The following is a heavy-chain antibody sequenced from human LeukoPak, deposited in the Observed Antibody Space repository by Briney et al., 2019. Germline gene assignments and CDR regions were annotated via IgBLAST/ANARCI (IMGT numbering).Heavy chain of an antibody. V-gene: IGHV3-30-3*01. CDR1: GFTFSSYT. CDR2: TSSDGNIK. CDR3: ARDPVPATARHFDY. Sequence: SGGSLRLSCAASGFTFSSYTMHWVRQAPGKGLEWVAVTSSDGNIKYYADSVKGRLTISRDNSKNTLYLQMNSLRGEDTGVYFCARDPVPATARHFDYWGQGTLVTVSS. J-gene: IGHJ4*02. D-gene: IGHD1-1*01.